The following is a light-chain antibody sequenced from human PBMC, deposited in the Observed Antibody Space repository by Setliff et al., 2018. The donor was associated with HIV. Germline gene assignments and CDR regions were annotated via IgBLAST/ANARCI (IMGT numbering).Light chain of an antibody. CDR3: CSYSSSSVYF. CDR2: DVT. Sequence: QSALTQPASVSGSPGQSITISCTGTNSDIGGYDYVSWYQQHPGKAPKLMICDVTNRPSGVSNRFSGSKSGSTASLTISGLQAEDEANYYCCSYSSSSVYFFGTGTKVTVL. V-gene: IGLV2-14*03. J-gene: IGLJ1*01. CDR1: NSDIGGYDY.